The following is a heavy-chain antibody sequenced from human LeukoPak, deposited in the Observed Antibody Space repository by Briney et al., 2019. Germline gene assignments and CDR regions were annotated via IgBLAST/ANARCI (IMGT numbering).Heavy chain of an antibody. V-gene: IGHV3-21*01. CDR2: ISSSSSYI. J-gene: IGHJ4*02. CDR3: ARGRYCSSTSCQKFDY. CDR1: GFTFSSYS. Sequence: GGSLRLSCAASGFTFSSYSMNWVRQAPGKGLEWVSSISSSSSYIYYADSVKGRFTISRDNAKNSLYPQMNSLRAEDTAVYYCARGRYCSSTSCQKFDYWGQGTLVTVSS. D-gene: IGHD2-2*01.